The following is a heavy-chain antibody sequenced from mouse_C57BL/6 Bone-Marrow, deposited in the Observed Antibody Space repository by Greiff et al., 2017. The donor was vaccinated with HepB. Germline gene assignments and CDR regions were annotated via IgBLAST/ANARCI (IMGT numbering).Heavy chain of an antibody. CDR1: GYTFTGYW. J-gene: IGHJ3*01. V-gene: IGHV1-9*01. Sequence: QVQLQQSGAELMKPGASVKLSCKATGYTFTGYWIEWVKQRPGHGLEWIGEILPGSGNTYYNEKFKGKATLTADKSSSTAYMELRSLTSEDSAVYFCARGPYLAWFAYWGQGTLVTVSA. CDR2: ILPGSGNT. D-gene: IGHD5-5*01. CDR3: ARGPYLAWFAY.